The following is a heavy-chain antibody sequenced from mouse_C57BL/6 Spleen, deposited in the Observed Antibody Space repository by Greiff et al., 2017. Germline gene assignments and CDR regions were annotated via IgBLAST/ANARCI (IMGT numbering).Heavy chain of an antibody. CDR1: GFTFTDYY. Sequence: EVQLVESGGGLVQPGGSLSLSCAASGFTFTDYYMSWVRQPPGKALEWLGFIRNKANGYTTAYRASVKGRFTISSDNSQSILNVQMKALRAVDSATSYYSRYPYYGSIYYAMDYWGQGTSVTVSS. CDR2: IRNKANGYTT. D-gene: IGHD1-1*01. J-gene: IGHJ4*01. V-gene: IGHV7-3*01. CDR3: SRYPYYGSIYYAMDY.